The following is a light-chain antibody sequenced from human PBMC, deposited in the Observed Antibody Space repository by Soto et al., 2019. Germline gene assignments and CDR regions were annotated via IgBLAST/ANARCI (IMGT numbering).Light chain of an antibody. CDR2: GAS. Sequence: IVMTQSPDTLSVSPGERATLSCRASQSITEKVAWYQQKPGQAPRLLIYGASRRATGFPARFSGSGSGTDFTLTISSLQSEDFAVYYCQQYDNWPWTFGQGTKVDIK. CDR1: QSITEK. CDR3: QQYDNWPWT. V-gene: IGKV3-15*01. J-gene: IGKJ1*01.